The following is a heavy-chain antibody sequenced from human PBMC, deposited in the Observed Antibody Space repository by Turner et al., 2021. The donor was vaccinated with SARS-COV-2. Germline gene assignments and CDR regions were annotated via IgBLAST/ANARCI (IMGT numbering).Heavy chain of an antibody. V-gene: IGHV4-31*03. CDR3: ARETFDSSGLSDWFDL. D-gene: IGHD3-22*01. Sequence: QVQLQESGPGREKPTQNPSLTSTLSGGSIRSDGTHWSWIRQFPGKDLEWMGYFSSIGGTYYNPSLKSRVTMLVDTSKNQISLRLTSVTAADTAVYYCARETFDSSGLSDWFDLWGQGTMVTVSS. CDR2: FSSIGGT. CDR1: GGSIRSDGTH. J-gene: IGHJ3*01.